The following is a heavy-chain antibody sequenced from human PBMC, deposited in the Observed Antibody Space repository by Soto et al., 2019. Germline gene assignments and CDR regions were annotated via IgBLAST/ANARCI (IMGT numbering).Heavy chain of an antibody. CDR2: ISYDGSNK. Sequence: QVQLVESGGGVVQPGRSLRLSCAASGFTFSSYAMHWVRQAPGKGLEWGAVISYDGSNKYYADTVKSRFTSSSDNSKNTLYLQMNSQRAEDTAVYYCAREDHYGDRPGGYFDYWGQGTLVTVSS. D-gene: IGHD4-17*01. CDR3: AREDHYGDRPGGYFDY. V-gene: IGHV3-30-3*01. J-gene: IGHJ4*02. CDR1: GFTFSSYA.